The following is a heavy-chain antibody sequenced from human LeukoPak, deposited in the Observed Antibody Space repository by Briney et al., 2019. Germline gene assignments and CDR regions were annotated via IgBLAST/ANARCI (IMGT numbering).Heavy chain of an antibody. V-gene: IGHV6-1*01. CDR2: TNYGSKWYN. D-gene: IGHD3-9*01. CDR1: GDSVSSNSAA. CDR3: ARAREGSDSFYGMDV. Sequence: SQTLSLTCAISGDSVSSNSAAWNWIRHSPPRGLEWLGRTNYGSKWYNDYAVSVKSRITINPDTSKNQFSLQLNSVTPEDTAVYYCARAREGSDSFYGMDVWGQGTTVTVSS. J-gene: IGHJ6*02.